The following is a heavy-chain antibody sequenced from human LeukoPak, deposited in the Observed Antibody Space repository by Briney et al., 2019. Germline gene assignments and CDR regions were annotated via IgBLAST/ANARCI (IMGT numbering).Heavy chain of an antibody. Sequence: SETLSLTCAVYGGSFSGYYWSWIRQPPGKGLEWIGSIYYSGRTYYNPSLKSRVTISVDTSKNQISLKLSSVTAADTAVYYCARQGYCSSISCPVEHWGQGTLVTVSS. J-gene: IGHJ1*01. CDR3: ARQGYCSSISCPVEH. D-gene: IGHD2-2*01. V-gene: IGHV4-34*01. CDR2: IYYSGRT. CDR1: GGSFSGYY.